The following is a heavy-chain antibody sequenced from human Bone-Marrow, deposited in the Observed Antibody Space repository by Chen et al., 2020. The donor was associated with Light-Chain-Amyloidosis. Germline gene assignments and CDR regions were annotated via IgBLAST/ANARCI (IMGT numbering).Heavy chain of an antibody. CDR1: GYTFPNYW. Sequence: EVQLEQSGPEVKKPGESLKISCKGSGYTFPNYWIGWVRQMPGKGLEWMGVICPGDSDARYSPSFEGQVTISADKSITTAYLQWRSLEASDTAMYYCARRRDGYNFDYWGQGTLVTVSS. J-gene: IGHJ4*02. CDR3: ARRRDGYNFDY. D-gene: IGHD5-12*01. CDR2: ICPGDSDA. V-gene: IGHV5-51*01.